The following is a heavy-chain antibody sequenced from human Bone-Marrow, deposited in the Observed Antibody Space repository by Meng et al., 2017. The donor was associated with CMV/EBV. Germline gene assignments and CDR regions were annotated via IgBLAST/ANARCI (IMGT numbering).Heavy chain of an antibody. J-gene: IGHJ6*02. Sequence: GESLKISCVASGFAFNTYTFHWVRQAPGKGLEWISSISSSSGYIYYAASVKGRFTISRDNAKKSLYLQMNSLRAEDTAVYYCARDYCSSTSCYSYYYGMDVWGQGTTVTVSS. CDR2: ISSSSGYI. V-gene: IGHV3-21*01. CDR3: ARDYCSSTSCYSYYYGMDV. D-gene: IGHD2-2*02. CDR1: GFAFNTYT.